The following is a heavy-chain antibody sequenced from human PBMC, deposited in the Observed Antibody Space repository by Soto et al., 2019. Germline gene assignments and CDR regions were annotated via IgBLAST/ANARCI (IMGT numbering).Heavy chain of an antibody. J-gene: IGHJ4*02. D-gene: IGHD2-15*01. CDR1: GGSITTGGYY. V-gene: IGHV4-31*03. CDR3: ARTKCSGGSCYSWSLDY. Sequence: SKTLSLTCTVSGGSITTGGYYWSWIRQLPGKGLEWIGHRYYSESTYYNPSLKSRVSISLDTSKNQFSLKLSFVTAADTAMYYCARTKCSGGSCYSWSLDYWGQGTPVTVSS. CDR2: RYYSEST.